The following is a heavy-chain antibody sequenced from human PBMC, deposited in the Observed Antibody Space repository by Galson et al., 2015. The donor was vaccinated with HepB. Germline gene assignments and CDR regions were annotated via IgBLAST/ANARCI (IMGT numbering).Heavy chain of an antibody. V-gene: IGHV1-69*13. J-gene: IGHJ4*02. Sequence: SVKVSCKASGGTFSSYAISWVRQAPGQGLEWMGGIIPIFGTANYAQKFQGRVTITADESTSTAYMELSSLRSEDTAVYYCARNWLKGYSSSWSSPGGDYWGQGTLVTVSS. D-gene: IGHD6-13*01. CDR1: GGTFSSYA. CDR3: ARNWLKGYSSSWSSPGGDY. CDR2: IIPIFGTA.